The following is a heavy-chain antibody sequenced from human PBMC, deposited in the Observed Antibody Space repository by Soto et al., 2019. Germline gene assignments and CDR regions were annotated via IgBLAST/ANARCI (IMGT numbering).Heavy chain of an antibody. V-gene: IGHV3-7*05. CDR3: ARDSRVLGYCSGGSCYSGLVWFDP. J-gene: IGHJ5*02. Sequence: GGSLRLSCAASGFTFSSYWMSWVRQAPGKGLEWVANIKQDGSEKYYVDSVKGRFTIPRDNAKNSLYLQMNSLRAEDTAVYDCARDSRVLGYCSGGSCYSGLVWFDPWGQGTLVTVSS. CDR2: IKQDGSEK. D-gene: IGHD2-15*01. CDR1: GFTFSSYW.